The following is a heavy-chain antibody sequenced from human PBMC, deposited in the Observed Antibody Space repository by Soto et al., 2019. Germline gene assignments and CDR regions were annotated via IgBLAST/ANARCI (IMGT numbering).Heavy chain of an antibody. CDR1: GYTFTSYG. Sequence: QVQMVQSGAEVKKPGASVKVSCKASGYTFTSYGISWVRQAPGQGLEWMGRISAYNGNTNYAQKLQGRVTMTTDTSTSTAYMELRSLRSDDTAVYYCARDGAMVRGVIIWYGPDYWGQGTLVTVSS. CDR2: ISAYNGNT. V-gene: IGHV1-18*01. J-gene: IGHJ4*02. D-gene: IGHD3-10*01. CDR3: ARDGAMVRGVIIWYGPDY.